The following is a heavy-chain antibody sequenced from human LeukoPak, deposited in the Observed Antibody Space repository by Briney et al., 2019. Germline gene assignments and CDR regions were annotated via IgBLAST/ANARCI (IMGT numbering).Heavy chain of an antibody. CDR2: ISGSGGST. CDR3: AKGVAVKLWAPGPYYHYGMDV. D-gene: IGHD5-18*01. J-gene: IGHJ6*02. V-gene: IGHV3-23*01. CDR1: GFTFSSYA. Sequence: GGSLRLSCAASGFTFSSYAMSWVRQAPGKGLEWVSAISGSGGSTYYADSVRGRFTISRDNSKNTLYLQMNSLRAEDTAVYYCAKGVAVKLWAPGPYYHYGMDVWGQGTGVTVSS.